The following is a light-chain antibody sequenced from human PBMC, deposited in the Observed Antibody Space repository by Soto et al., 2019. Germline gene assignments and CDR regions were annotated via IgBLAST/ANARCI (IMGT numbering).Light chain of an antibody. J-gene: IGKJ1*01. CDR3: QQYDTSPRT. Sequence: EIVLTQSPGTLSLSPGERATLSCRASQSVTSNYLAWYQQKPGQAPRLLIYAASSRATGVPDRFSGSGSGTDFSLTFSRLEPEDFAVYYCQQYDTSPRTFGQGTKVEI. CDR2: AAS. CDR1: QSVTSNY. V-gene: IGKV3-20*01.